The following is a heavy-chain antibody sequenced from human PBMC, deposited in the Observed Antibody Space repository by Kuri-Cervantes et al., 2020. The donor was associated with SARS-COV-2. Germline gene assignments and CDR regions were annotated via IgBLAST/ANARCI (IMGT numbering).Heavy chain of an antibody. CDR1: GFTVSSNY. J-gene: IGHJ6*03. CDR2: ISSSSSYI. D-gene: IGHD3-3*01. V-gene: IGHV3-21*01. Sequence: GGSLRLSCAASGFTVSSNYMSWVRQAPGKGLEWVSSISSSSSYIYYADSVKGRFTISRDNAKNSLYLQMNSLRAEDTAVYYCARGGTIFGVVYYYMDVWGKGTTVTVSS. CDR3: ARGGTIFGVVYYYMDV.